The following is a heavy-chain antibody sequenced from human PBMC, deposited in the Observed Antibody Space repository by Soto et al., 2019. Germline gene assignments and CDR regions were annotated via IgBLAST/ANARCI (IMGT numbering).Heavy chain of an antibody. D-gene: IGHD2-2*01. V-gene: IGHV3-23*01. CDR1: GFTFSSYA. CDR2: ISGSGGST. CDR3: AKEGETDIVVLPIYYYYGMDA. Sequence: GGSLRLSCAASGFTFSSYAMSWVRQAPGKGLEWVSAISGSGGSTYYADSVKGRFTISRDNSKNTLYLQMNSLRAEDTAVYYCAKEGETDIVVLPIYYYYGMDAWGQGTTATVSS. J-gene: IGHJ6*02.